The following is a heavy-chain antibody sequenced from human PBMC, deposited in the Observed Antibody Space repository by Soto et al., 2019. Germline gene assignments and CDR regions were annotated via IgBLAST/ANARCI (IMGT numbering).Heavy chain of an antibody. D-gene: IGHD2-8*01. Sequence: PSETLSLTCAVSGGSISSSSYYWGWIRQPPGKGLEWIGSIYYSGSTYYNPSLKSRVTISVDTSKNQFSLKLSSVTAADTAVYYCATCEIDIVQPAYFDYWGQGTLVTVSS. J-gene: IGHJ4*02. CDR3: ATCEIDIVQPAYFDY. V-gene: IGHV4-39*01. CDR1: GGSISSSSYY. CDR2: IYYSGST.